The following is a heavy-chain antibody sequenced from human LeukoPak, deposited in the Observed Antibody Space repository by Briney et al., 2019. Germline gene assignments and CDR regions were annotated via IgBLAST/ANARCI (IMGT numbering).Heavy chain of an antibody. J-gene: IGHJ4*02. Sequence: SETLSLTCTVSGGSVSSDSYFWTWIRQPPGKGLEWIGYIYYSGSTNHNPSLKSRVTISLDTSKSQISLKLSSVTAADTAVYYCARGQRRLQDYWGQGTLVTVSS. V-gene: IGHV4-61*01. CDR3: ARGQRRLQDY. CDR1: GGSVSSDSYF. CDR2: IYYSGST.